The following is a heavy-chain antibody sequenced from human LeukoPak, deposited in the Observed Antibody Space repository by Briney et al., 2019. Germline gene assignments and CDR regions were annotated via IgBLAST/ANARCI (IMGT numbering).Heavy chain of an antibody. D-gene: IGHD4-11*01. J-gene: IGHJ3*02. CDR3: ARDRVDDYGNWDAFDI. CDR2: IYYDGTT. CDR1: GGSISSSYFY. V-gene: IGHV4-39*07. Sequence: TSETLSLTCTVSGGSISSSYFYWGWIRQPPGKGLEWIGSIYYDGTTYYNPSLRSRVTISVDTSKNQFSLKLSSVTAADTAVYYCARDRVDDYGNWDAFDIWGQGTMVTVSS.